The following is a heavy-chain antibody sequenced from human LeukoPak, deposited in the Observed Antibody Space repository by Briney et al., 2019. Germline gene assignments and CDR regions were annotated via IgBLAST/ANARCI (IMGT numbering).Heavy chain of an antibody. CDR3: ARERGAGNNWFDP. CDR1: GFTFSSYG. V-gene: IGHV3-33*01. Sequence: PGGSLRLSCAASGFTFSSYGMHWVRQAPGKGLEWVAVIWYDGSNKYYADSVKGRFTISRDNSKNTLYLQMNSLRAEDTAVYYCARERGAGNNWFDPWGQGTLVTVSS. D-gene: IGHD6-13*01. J-gene: IGHJ5*02. CDR2: IWYDGSNK.